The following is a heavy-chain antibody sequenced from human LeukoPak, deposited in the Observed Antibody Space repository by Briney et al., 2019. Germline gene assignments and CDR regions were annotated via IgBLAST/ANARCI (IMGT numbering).Heavy chain of an antibody. J-gene: IGHJ4*02. D-gene: IGHD4-17*01. CDR3: AKINYGAFDY. CDR2: IYYSGST. V-gene: IGHV4-39*07. Sequence: SETLSLTCTVSGGSISSRSYYWGWIRQPPGKGLEWLGSIYYSGSTYYNPSLKSRVTISVDTSKNQFSLKLSSVTAADTAVYYCAKINYGAFDYWGQGTLVTVSS. CDR1: GGSISSRSYY.